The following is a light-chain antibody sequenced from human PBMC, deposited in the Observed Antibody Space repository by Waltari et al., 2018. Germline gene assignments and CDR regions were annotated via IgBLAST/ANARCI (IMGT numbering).Light chain of an antibody. V-gene: IGKV1-5*03. J-gene: IGKJ2*01. CDR3: QQYNSYSHT. CDR2: KAS. CDR1: RSIDTW. Sequence: EIQMTQYPSILSASVGDRVTLTCRASRSIDTWLAWYQQKPGIAPELLIAKASTLESGVLSRFGGREAGTEFTLTISGLHPDDFATYYCQQYNSYSHTFGPGTELEI.